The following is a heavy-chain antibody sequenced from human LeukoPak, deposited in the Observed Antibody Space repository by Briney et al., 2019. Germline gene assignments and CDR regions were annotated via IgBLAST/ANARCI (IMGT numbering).Heavy chain of an antibody. Sequence: QPGGSLRLSCTTSGFTFSSYAMSWVRQAPGKGLEWVSAINGGGGSTYYADSVKGRFTVSRDNSKSTLYLQMNSLRAEDTAVYYCAKNSIWNYYSFDFWGQGTLVTVSS. J-gene: IGHJ4*02. CDR2: INGGGGST. D-gene: IGHD3-10*01. CDR3: AKNSIWNYYSFDF. CDR1: GFTFSSYA. V-gene: IGHV3-23*01.